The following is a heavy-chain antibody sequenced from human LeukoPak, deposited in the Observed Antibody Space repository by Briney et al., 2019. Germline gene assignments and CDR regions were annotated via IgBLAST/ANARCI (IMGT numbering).Heavy chain of an antibody. CDR1: GFIFSNYW. CDR3: ARIFSVYYVFDY. V-gene: IGHV3-7*01. J-gene: IGHJ4*02. CDR2: IKQDGSEE. D-gene: IGHD5/OR15-5a*01. Sequence: GGSLRLSCAASGFIFSNYWMSWVRLAPGRGLEWVANIKQDGSEEYYVDSVKGRFTISRDNAKNSMYLQMNSLRADDTAVYYCARIFSVYYVFDYWGQGTPVTASS.